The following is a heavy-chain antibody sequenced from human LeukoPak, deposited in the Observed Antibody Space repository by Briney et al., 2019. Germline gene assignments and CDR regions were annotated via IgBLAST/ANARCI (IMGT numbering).Heavy chain of an antibody. D-gene: IGHD1-26*01. CDR1: GGTFSSYA. Sequence: ASVKVSCKASGGTFSSYAISWVRQAPGQGLEWMGRIIPILGIANYAQKFQGRVTITADKSTGTAYMELSSLRSEDTAVYYCARVSGELLDYWGQGTLVTVSS. J-gene: IGHJ4*02. CDR2: IIPILGIA. CDR3: ARVSGELLDY. V-gene: IGHV1-69*04.